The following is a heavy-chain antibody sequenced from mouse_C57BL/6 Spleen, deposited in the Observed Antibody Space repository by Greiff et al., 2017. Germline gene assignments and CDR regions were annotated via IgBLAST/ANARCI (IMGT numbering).Heavy chain of an antibody. V-gene: IGHV1-82*01. CDR2: IYPGDGDT. CDR1: GYAFSSSW. Sequence: VQLQQSGPELVKPGASVKISCKASGYAFSSSWMNWVKQRPGKGLEWIGRIYPGDGDTNYNGKFKGKATLTADKSSSTAYMQLSSLTSEDSAVYFCARSLNWGYFDVWGTGTTVTVSS. J-gene: IGHJ1*03. D-gene: IGHD4-1*01. CDR3: ARSLNWGYFDV.